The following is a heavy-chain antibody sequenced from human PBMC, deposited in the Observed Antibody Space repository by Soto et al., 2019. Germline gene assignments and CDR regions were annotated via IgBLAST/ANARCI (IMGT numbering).Heavy chain of an antibody. CDR2: IYSSGNT. D-gene: IGHD3-16*01. V-gene: IGHV3-53*02. J-gene: IGHJ4*02. CDR3: ARVRSPFGY. CDR1: GFTVSSNY. Sequence: EVQLVETGGGLIQPGGSLRLSCAVSGFTVSSNYMSWVRQAPGKGLEWVSVIYSSGNTYYADSVKARFNVSRDKSKNTVYFQMNSPRAEDTAMYYCARVRSPFGYWGQGTLVTVSS.